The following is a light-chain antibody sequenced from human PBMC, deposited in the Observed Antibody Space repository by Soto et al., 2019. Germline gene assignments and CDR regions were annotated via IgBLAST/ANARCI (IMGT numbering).Light chain of an antibody. V-gene: IGKV3-20*01. Sequence: EIVLTQSPGTMSLSPGERATLSCRASQSVSSSYLAWYQHRPVQAPRPLIYGASSRATGIPDRFSGSGSGPHFTLTISRLEPEDLTVYYCQQYGSSPLYTFGQGTQLAIK. CDR1: QSVSSSY. CDR2: GAS. J-gene: IGKJ2*01. CDR3: QQYGSSPLYT.